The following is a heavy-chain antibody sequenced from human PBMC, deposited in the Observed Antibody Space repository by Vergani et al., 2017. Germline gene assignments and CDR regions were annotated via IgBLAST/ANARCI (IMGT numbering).Heavy chain of an antibody. V-gene: IGHV3-49*04. Sequence: EVQLVESGGGLVPPGRSLRLSCAASGFSFGDYAMTWVRQAPGNGLEWVAFIRNKAYGGTTEYAASVKGRFTISRDDSKGIAYLQMSSLKKEDTAVYRCAVEIYDYGGSRDFDYWGQGTLVVVSS. J-gene: IGHJ4*02. CDR1: GFSFGDYA. D-gene: IGHD4-23*01. CDR3: AVEIYDYGGSRDFDY. CDR2: IRNKAYGGTT.